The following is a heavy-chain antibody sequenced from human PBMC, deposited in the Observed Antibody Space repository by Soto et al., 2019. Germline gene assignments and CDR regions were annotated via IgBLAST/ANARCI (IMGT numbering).Heavy chain of an antibody. CDR2: INPNSGGT. Sequence: ASVKVSCKASGYTFTGYYMHWVRQAPGQGLQWMGWINPNSGGTNYAQKFQGWVTMTRDTSISTAYMELSRLRSDDTAVYYCARGGEIYYILTGYYITEEYYFDYWGQGTLVTVSS. CDR3: ARGGEIYYILTGYYITEEYYFDY. V-gene: IGHV1-2*04. D-gene: IGHD3-9*01. J-gene: IGHJ4*02. CDR1: GYTFTGYY.